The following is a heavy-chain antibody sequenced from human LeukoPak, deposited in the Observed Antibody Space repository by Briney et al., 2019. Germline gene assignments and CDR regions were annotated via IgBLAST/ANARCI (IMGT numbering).Heavy chain of an antibody. Sequence: SGGSLRLSSADCGFSFSNAAMNCGRQSPGQGLELVSGISGSGGSTYYADSVKGRFTISRDNSKNTPYLQMKRLRDEDSAVYYCAKESGSSADLDASAVWGEGPMVAVS. V-gene: IGHV3-23*01. CDR1: GFSFSNAA. CDR3: AKESGSSADLDASAV. CDR2: ISGSGGST. D-gene: IGHD2-2*01. J-gene: IGHJ3*01.